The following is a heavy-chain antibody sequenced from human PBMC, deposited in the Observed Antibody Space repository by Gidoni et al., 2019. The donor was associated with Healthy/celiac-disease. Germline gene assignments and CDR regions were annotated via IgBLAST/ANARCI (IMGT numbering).Heavy chain of an antibody. V-gene: IGHV1-58*01. CDR3: AAHPMVRGVSYYYYGMDV. Sequence: QMQLVQSGPEVKKPGTSVKVSCKASGFTFTSSAVQWVRQARGQRLEWIGWIVVGSGNTNYAQKFQERVTITRDMSTSTAYMELSSLRSEDTAVYYCAAHPMVRGVSYYYYGMDVWGQGTTVTVSS. D-gene: IGHD3-10*01. J-gene: IGHJ6*02. CDR2: IVVGSGNT. CDR1: GFTFTSSA.